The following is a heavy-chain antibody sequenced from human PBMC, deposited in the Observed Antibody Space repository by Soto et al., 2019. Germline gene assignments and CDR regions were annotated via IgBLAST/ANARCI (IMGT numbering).Heavy chain of an antibody. V-gene: IGHV3-30*18. D-gene: IGHD6-19*01. CDR1: GFTFSSYG. Sequence: GGSLRLSCAASGFTFSSYGMHWVRQAPGKGLEWVAVISYDGSNKYYADSVKGRFTISRDNSKNTLYLQMNSLRAEDTAVYYCAKDRFPEAVAGKNLVDYWGQGTLVTVSS. CDR3: AKDRFPEAVAGKNLVDY. CDR2: ISYDGSNK. J-gene: IGHJ4*02.